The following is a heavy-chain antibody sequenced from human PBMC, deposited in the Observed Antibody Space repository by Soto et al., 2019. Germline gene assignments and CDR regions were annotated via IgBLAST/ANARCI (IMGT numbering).Heavy chain of an antibody. V-gene: IGHV4-34*01. CDR3: ARGPTRVGELGYCSSTSCADWFDP. CDR2: INHSGST. J-gene: IGHJ5*02. Sequence: SETLSLTCAVYGGSFSGYYWSWIRQPPGKGLEWIGEINHSGSTNYNPSLKSRVTISVDTSKNQFSLKLSSVTAADTAVYYCARGPTRVGELGYCSSTSCADWFDPWGQGTLVTVSS. CDR1: GGSFSGYY. D-gene: IGHD2-2*01.